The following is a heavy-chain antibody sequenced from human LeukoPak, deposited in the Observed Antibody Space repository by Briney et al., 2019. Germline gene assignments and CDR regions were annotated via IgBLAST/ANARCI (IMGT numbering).Heavy chain of an antibody. CDR1: GGSFSGYY. D-gene: IGHD2-2*01. CDR3: ARGPDIVVVPAAAHFDY. V-gene: IGHV4-34*01. J-gene: IGHJ4*02. Sequence: SETLFLTCAVYGGSFSGYYWSWIRQPPGKGLEWIGEINHSGSTNYNPSLKSRVTISVDTSKNQFSLKLSPVTAADTAVYYCARGPDIVVVPAAAHFDYWGQGTLVTVSS. CDR2: INHSGST.